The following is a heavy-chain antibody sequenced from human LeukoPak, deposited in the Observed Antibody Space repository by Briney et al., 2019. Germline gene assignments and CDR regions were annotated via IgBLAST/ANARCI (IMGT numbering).Heavy chain of an antibody. CDR3: ARDCSGGSCYSH. Sequence: GASVKVPCKASGYTFTGYYMHWVRQAPGQGLEWMGRINPNSGGTNYAQKFQGRVTMTRDTSISTAYMELSRLRSDDTAVYYCARDCSGGSCYSHWGQGTLVTVSS. D-gene: IGHD2-15*01. V-gene: IGHV1-2*06. J-gene: IGHJ4*02. CDR1: GYTFTGYY. CDR2: INPNSGGT.